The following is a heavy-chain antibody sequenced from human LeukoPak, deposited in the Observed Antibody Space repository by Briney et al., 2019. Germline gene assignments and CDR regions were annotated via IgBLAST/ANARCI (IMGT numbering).Heavy chain of an antibody. J-gene: IGHJ4*02. CDR2: ISSSGTTI. D-gene: IGHD7-27*01. CDR3: ARESNWGFDY. CDR1: GFTFSGYY. V-gene: IGHV3-11*04. Sequence: PGGSLRLSCAASGFTFSGYYMSWLRQAPGKGLEWVSYISSSGTTIYYADSVKGRFTISRDNAKNSLYLQMNSLRAEDTAVYYCARESNWGFDYWGQGTLVTVSS.